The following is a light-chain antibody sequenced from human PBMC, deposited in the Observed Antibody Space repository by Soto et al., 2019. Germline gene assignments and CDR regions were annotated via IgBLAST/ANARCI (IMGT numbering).Light chain of an antibody. CDR1: QNIRNW. J-gene: IGKJ5*01. CDR2: DAS. Sequence: IHMAQAPSTLSASVGDIVAITFRASQNIRNWLAWYQQKPVKSPNPLIYDASSLKSGVPARFSGSGSGTEFTLTISSLQPDDFATYYCQQYNTYSTFGQGTRLEI. CDR3: QQYNTYST. V-gene: IGKV1-5*01.